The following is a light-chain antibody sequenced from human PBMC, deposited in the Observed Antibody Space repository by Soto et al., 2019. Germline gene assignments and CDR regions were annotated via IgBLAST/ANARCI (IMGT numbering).Light chain of an antibody. V-gene: IGKV3-15*01. J-gene: IGKJ1*01. CDR1: QSVSGH. CDR3: HQYHYWWT. Sequence: EIVMTQSPATLSVSPGERVTLSCRASQSVSGHLAWYQQKPGQAPRLIISGASTRATGIPARFSGRGSGTELPLTISSLQSEVFAVYYCHQYHYWWTFGQGTKVEIK. CDR2: GAS.